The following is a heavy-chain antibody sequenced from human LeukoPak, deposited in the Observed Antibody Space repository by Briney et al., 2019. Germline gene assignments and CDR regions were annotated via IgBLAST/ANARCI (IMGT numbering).Heavy chain of an antibody. Sequence: GGSLRLSCAASGFTFSDHFLDWVRQAPGKGLEWVGRTRNKANSYITEYAASVKGRFTISRDGSKNSLYLQMSSLKTDDTAMYYCASIRGTFGYWGQGTQVTVSS. CDR1: GFTFSDHF. D-gene: IGHD1-26*01. CDR2: TRNKANSYIT. CDR3: ASIRGTFGY. V-gene: IGHV3-72*01. J-gene: IGHJ4*02.